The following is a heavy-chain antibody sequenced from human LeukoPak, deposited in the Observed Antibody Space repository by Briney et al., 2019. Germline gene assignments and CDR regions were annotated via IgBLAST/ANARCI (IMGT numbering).Heavy chain of an antibody. Sequence: PGGSLRLSCAASGFIVSSNYMSWVRQAPGKGLEWVSVIYSGGSTYHADSVKGRFTISRDNSKNTLYLQMNSLRAEDTAVYYCARDRFGEFNDWGQGTLVTVSS. CDR3: ARDRFGEFND. J-gene: IGHJ1*01. D-gene: IGHD3-10*01. CDR1: GFIVSSNY. V-gene: IGHV3-53*01. CDR2: IYSGGST.